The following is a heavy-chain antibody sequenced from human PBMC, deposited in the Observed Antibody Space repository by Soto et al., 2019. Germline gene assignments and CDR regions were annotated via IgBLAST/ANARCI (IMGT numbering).Heavy chain of an antibody. CDR3: ARHPVRFLEWPDGMDV. CDR1: GYSFTSYW. J-gene: IGHJ6*02. Sequence: PGESLKISCKGSGYSFTSYWIGWVRQMPGKGLEWMGIIYPGDSDTRYSPSFQGQVTISADKSISTAYLQWSSLKASDTAMYYCARHPVRFLEWPDGMDVWGQGTTVTVSS. CDR2: IYPGDSDT. V-gene: IGHV5-51*01. D-gene: IGHD3-3*01.